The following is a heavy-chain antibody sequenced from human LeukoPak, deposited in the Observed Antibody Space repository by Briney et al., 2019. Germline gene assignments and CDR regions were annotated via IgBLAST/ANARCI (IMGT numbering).Heavy chain of an antibody. Sequence: SVKVSCKASGGTFSSYAISWVRQAPGQGLEWMGGIIPIFGTANYAQKFQGRVTITADKSTSTAYMELSSLRSEDTAVYYCARDSRRIITMVRGAQMLGNAFDIWGQGTMVTVSS. CDR3: ARDSRRIITMVRGAQMLGNAFDI. V-gene: IGHV1-69*06. CDR2: IIPIFGTA. CDR1: GGTFSSYA. J-gene: IGHJ3*02. D-gene: IGHD3-10*01.